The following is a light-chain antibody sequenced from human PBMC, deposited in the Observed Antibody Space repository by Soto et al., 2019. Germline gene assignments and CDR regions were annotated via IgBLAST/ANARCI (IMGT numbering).Light chain of an antibody. Sequence: DIQMTQSPSTLSASVGDRVTITCRASQSISNWLAWYQQKAGKVPKLLIYDASSLESGVPSRFSGSGSGTEFTLTISSLQPDDFATYYCQQYNSYPWTFGQGTKVDI. V-gene: IGKV1-5*01. CDR2: DAS. J-gene: IGKJ1*01. CDR1: QSISNW. CDR3: QQYNSYPWT.